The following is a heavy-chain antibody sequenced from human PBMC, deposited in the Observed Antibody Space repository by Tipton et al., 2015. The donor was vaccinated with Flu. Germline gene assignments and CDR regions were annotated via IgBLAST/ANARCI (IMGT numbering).Heavy chain of an antibody. V-gene: IGHV4-4*07. Sequence: TLSLTCTVSGGSISSYYWSWIRQPAGKGLEWIGRIYTSGSTNYNPSLKSRVTMSVDTSKNQFSLKLSSGTAADTAVYYCARERLGQWRVCGTSCYVPYFDYWGQGTLVTVSS. D-gene: IGHD2-2*01. CDR2: IYTSGST. CDR1: GGSISSYY. J-gene: IGHJ4*02. CDR3: ARERLGQWRVCGTSCYVPYFDY.